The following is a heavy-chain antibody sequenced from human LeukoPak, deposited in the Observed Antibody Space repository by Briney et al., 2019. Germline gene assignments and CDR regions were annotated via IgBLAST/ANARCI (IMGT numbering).Heavy chain of an antibody. CDR2: IVVGSGNT. J-gene: IGHJ3*02. CDR3: ARDSWLPRESAFDI. V-gene: IGHV1-58*02. CDR1: GFTFTSSA. Sequence: GASVKVSCKASGFTFTSSAMQWVRQARGQRLEWIGWIVVGSGNTNYAQKFQERVTITRDMSTSTAYMELSSLRSEDTAVYYCARDSWLPRESAFDIWGQGTMVTVSS. D-gene: IGHD5-12*01.